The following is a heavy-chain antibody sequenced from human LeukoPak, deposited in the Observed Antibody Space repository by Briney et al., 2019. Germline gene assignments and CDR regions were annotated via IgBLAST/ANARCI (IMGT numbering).Heavy chain of an antibody. J-gene: IGHJ6*02. CDR3: AKDRARYGDYVEDYGMDV. CDR1: GFTFSSYG. CDR2: ISYDGSNK. V-gene: IGHV3-30*18. D-gene: IGHD4-17*01. Sequence: GGSLRLSCAASGFTFSSYGMPWVRQLPGKGLEWVAVISYDGSNKYYADSVKGRFTISRDNSKNTLYLQMNSLRAEDTAVYYCAKDRARYGDYVEDYGMDVWGQGTTVTVSS.